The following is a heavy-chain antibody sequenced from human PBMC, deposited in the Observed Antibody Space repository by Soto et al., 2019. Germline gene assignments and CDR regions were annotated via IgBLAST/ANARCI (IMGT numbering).Heavy chain of an antibody. CDR1: GFMFSSAW. Sequence: EVQVVESGGDLVKPGGSLRLSCVTSGFMFSSAWMSWVRQAPGKGLEWVGRIKSKSDGGARDYAAPVKGRFSISRDDSKNTVYLQMNSLRAKDTAVYYCVEGWNDFGGQGPLVTVSS. V-gene: IGHV3-15*01. CDR3: VEGWNDF. J-gene: IGHJ4*02. D-gene: IGHD1-1*01. CDR2: IKSKSDGGAR.